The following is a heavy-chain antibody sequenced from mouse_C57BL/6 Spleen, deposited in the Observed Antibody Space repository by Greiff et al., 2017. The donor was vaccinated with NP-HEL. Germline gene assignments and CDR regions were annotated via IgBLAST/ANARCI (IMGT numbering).Heavy chain of an antibody. CDR3: AKWRLRGAMDY. V-gene: IGHV14-2*01. CDR2: IDPEDGET. Sequence: EVKLVESGAELVKPGASVKLSCTASGFNIKDYYMHWVKQRTEQGLEWIGRIDPEDGETKYAPKFQGKATITADTSSNTAYLQLSSLTSEDTAVYYCAKWRLRGAMDYWGQGTSVTVSS. J-gene: IGHJ4*01. CDR1: GFNIKDYY. D-gene: IGHD2-4*01.